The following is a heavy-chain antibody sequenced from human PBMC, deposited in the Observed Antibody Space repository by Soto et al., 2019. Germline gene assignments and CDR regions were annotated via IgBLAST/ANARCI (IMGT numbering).Heavy chain of an antibody. CDR1: GGSFCGYY. J-gene: IGHJ4*02. Sequence: QVQLQQWGAGLLKPSETLSLTCAVYGGSFCGYYWSWIRQPPGKGLEWIGEINHSGSTNYNPSLKSRVTISVDTSKNQFSLKLSSVTAADTAVYYCARNHEQLVRDWGQGTLVTVSS. CDR2: INHSGST. V-gene: IGHV4-34*01. D-gene: IGHD6-6*01. CDR3: ARNHEQLVRD.